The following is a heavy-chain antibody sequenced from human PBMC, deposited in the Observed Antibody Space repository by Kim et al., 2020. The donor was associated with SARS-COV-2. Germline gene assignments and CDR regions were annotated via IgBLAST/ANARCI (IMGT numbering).Heavy chain of an antibody. CDR1: GGSFSGYY. J-gene: IGHJ5*02. Sequence: SETLSLTCAVYGGSFSGYYWSWIRQPPGKGLEWTGEINHSGSTNYNPSLKSRVTISVDTSKNQFSLKLSSVTAADTAVYYCARGVLSSSWAGWFDPWGQGTLVTVSS. CDR3: ARGVLSSSWAGWFDP. V-gene: IGHV4-34*01. CDR2: INHSGST. D-gene: IGHD6-13*01.